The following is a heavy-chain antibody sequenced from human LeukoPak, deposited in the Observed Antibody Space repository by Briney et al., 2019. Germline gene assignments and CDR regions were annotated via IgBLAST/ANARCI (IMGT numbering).Heavy chain of an antibody. J-gene: IGHJ4*02. CDR3: ARGRRAYDSSGYSDY. Sequence: ASVKVSCKASGYTFTDYYMHWVRQAPGQGLEWMGWINPNSGGTNYAQKFQGRVTMTRDTSISTAYMELSRLRSDDTAVYYCARGRRAYDSSGYSDYWGQGTLVTVSS. CDR1: GYTFTDYY. CDR2: INPNSGGT. V-gene: IGHV1-2*02. D-gene: IGHD3-22*01.